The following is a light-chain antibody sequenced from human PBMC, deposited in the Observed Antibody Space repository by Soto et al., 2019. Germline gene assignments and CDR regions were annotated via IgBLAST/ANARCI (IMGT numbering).Light chain of an antibody. CDR1: SSDVGGYNY. J-gene: IGLJ2*01. Sequence: QSALTQPRSVSGSPGQSVTISCTGTSSDVGGYNYVSWYQQHPGKVPKLMIFDVTKRPSGVPDRFSGSKSGNTASLTISGLQAEDEADYHCCSYAGSYILIVGGGTKVTVL. V-gene: IGLV2-11*01. CDR2: DVT. CDR3: CSYAGSYILI.